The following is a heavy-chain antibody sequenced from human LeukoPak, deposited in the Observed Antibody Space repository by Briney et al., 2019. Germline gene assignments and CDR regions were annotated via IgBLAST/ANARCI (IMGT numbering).Heavy chain of an antibody. V-gene: IGHV4-39*07. CDR1: GGSISSSSYY. CDR2: IYYSGST. D-gene: IGHD3-9*01. Sequence: SETLSLTCTVSGGSISSSSYYWGWIRQPPGKGLEWIGSIYYSGSTYYNPSLKSRVTISVDTSKNQFSLKLSSVTAADTAVYYCARVPPIFFAAFDIWGQGTMVTVSS. CDR3: ARVPPIFFAAFDI. J-gene: IGHJ3*02.